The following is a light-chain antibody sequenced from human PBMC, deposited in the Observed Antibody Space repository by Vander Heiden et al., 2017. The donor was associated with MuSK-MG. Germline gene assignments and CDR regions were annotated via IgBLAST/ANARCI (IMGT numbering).Light chain of an antibody. J-gene: IGKJ3*01. CDR1: QDISNY. Sequence: DIQMTQSPSSLSASVGDRVTITCQASQDISNYLNWYQQKPGKAPKLLIYDASNLETGVPSRFSGSGSGTDFTCTISSLQPEDIATYYCQQFSTFGPGTKVDIK. CDR2: DAS. CDR3: QQFST. V-gene: IGKV1-33*01.